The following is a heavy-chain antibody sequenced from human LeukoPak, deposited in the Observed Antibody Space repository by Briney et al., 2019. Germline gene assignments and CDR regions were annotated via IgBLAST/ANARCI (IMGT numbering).Heavy chain of an antibody. D-gene: IGHD5-24*01. CDR1: GYTFTGYY. J-gene: IGHJ6*02. CDR2: INPNSGGT. V-gene: IGHV1-2*06. Sequence: ASVKVSCKASGYTFTGYYMHWVRQAPGQGLEWMGRINPNSGGTNYAQRLQGRVTMTTDASTSTAYMELRSLRSDDTAVYYCARDRRWLQFYYYYGMDVWGQGTTVTVSS. CDR3: ARDRRWLQFYYYYGMDV.